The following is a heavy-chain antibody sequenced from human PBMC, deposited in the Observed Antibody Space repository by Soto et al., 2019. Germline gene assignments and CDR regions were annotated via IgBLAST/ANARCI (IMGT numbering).Heavy chain of an antibody. CDR3: ARKDRSSLRVRGAPDWFDP. CDR2: IIPILGTA. D-gene: IGHD3-10*01. CDR1: GGTFSSYA. Sequence: QVQLVQSGAEVKKPGSSVKVSCKASGGTFSSYAISWVRQAPGQGLEWMGGIIPILGTANYAQKFQGRVTIAADESTSTAYMELSSLRSEDTAVYYCARKDRSSLRVRGAPDWFDPWGQGTLVTVSS. J-gene: IGHJ5*02. V-gene: IGHV1-69*01.